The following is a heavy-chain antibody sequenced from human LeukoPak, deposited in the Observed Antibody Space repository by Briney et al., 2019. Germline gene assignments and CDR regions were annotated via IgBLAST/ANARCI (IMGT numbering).Heavy chain of an antibody. CDR2: INPKSGDT. D-gene: IGHD3-9*01. Sequence: ASVKVSCKASGYTFISYAMNWVRQAPGQGLEWMGWINPKSGDTNYAEKFQGRVTMTRDTSITTAYMEVSSLRSGDTAVYYCARDWLLRYSQGGLDYWGQGTLVTVSS. CDR1: GYTFISYA. V-gene: IGHV1-2*02. J-gene: IGHJ4*02. CDR3: ARDWLLRYSQGGLDY.